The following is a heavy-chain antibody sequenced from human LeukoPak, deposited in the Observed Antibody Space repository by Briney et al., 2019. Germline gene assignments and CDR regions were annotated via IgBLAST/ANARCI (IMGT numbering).Heavy chain of an antibody. D-gene: IGHD4/OR15-4a*01. CDR1: GFTFGDYA. CDR2: IRSKAYGGTT. J-gene: IGHJ6*03. V-gene: IGHV3-49*04. Sequence: GGSLRLSCTASGFTFGDYAMSWVRQAPGKGLEWVGFIRSKAYGGTTEYAASVKGRFTISRDDSKSIAYLQMNSLKTEDTAVYYCTRALDYEDYYYYYYMDVWGKGTTVTISS. CDR3: TRALDYEDYYYYYYMDV.